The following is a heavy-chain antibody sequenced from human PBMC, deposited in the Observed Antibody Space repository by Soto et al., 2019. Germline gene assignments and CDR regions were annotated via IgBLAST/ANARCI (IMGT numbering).Heavy chain of an antibody. CDR3: ERVAGRLLFSWFDP. CDR1: GYTFTSYY. CDR2: INPSGGST. J-gene: IGHJ5*02. D-gene: IGHD2-15*01. V-gene: IGHV1-46*01. Sequence: ASVKVSCKASGYTFTSYYMHWVRQAPGQGLEWMGIINPSGGSTSYAQKFQGRVTMTRDTSTSAVYMELSSLRSEDTAVYYRERVAGRLLFSWFDPWGQGTLVTVSS.